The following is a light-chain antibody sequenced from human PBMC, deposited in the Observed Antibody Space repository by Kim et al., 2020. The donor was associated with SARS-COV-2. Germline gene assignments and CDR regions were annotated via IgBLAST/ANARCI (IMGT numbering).Light chain of an antibody. CDR1: QSVSSRY. CDR2: GTS. V-gene: IGKV3-20*01. Sequence: LSPGERATLSCRASQSVSSRYVAWYQLKPGQAPRLLIYGTSRRAAGIPDRISGSGSGTDFTLTISRLEPEDFAVYYCQQHGISPWAFGQGTKLEI. CDR3: QQHGISPWA. J-gene: IGKJ1*01.